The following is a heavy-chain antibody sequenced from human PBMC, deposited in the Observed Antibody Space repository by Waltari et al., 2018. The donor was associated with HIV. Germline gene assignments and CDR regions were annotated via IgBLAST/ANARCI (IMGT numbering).Heavy chain of an antibody. CDR1: GFSLSTSGMC. Sequence: QGTLREYGPALLKPTQTLTLTCTFSGFSLSTSGMCVSWIRQPPGKALEWLALIDWDDDKYYSTSLKTRLIISKDTSKNQVVLTTPNMDPVDTGTYYRARIGMTGTNSHDYWGQGTLVTVSS. V-gene: IGHV2-70*01. CDR2: IDWDDDK. CDR3: ARIGMTGTNSHDY. D-gene: IGHD1-7*01. J-gene: IGHJ4*02.